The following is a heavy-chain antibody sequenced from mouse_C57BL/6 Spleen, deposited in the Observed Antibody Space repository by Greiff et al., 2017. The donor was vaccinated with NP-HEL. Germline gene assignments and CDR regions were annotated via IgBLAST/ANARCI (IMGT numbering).Heavy chain of an antibody. CDR1: GYAFSSYW. CDR3: ARAYYGSSYVD. D-gene: IGHD1-1*01. Sequence: VQLKESGAELVKPGASVKISCKASGYAFSSYWMNWVKQRPGKGLEWIGQIYPGDGDTNYNGKFKGKATLTADKSSSTAYMQLSSLTSEDSAVYFCARAYYGSSYVDWGQGTTLTVSS. V-gene: IGHV1-80*01. J-gene: IGHJ2*01. CDR2: IYPGDGDT.